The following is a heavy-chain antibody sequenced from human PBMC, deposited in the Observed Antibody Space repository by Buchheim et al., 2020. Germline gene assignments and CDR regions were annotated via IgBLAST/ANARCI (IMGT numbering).Heavy chain of an antibody. V-gene: IGHV4-59*01. D-gene: IGHD3-22*01. CDR2: IYYSGST. Sequence: QVQLQESGPGLVKPSGTLSLTCTVSGGSISSYYWSWIRQPPGKGLEWIGYIYYSGSTNYNPSLKSRVTISVDTSKNQFSLKLSSVTAADTAVYYCARYYYDSSGYYLDYWGQGTL. CDR3: ARYYYDSSGYYLDY. CDR1: GGSISSYY. J-gene: IGHJ4*02.